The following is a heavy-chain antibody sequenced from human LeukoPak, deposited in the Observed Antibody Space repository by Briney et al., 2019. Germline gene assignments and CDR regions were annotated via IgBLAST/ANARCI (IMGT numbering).Heavy chain of an antibody. Sequence: GGSLRLSCAASGFTFSNYWMTWVRQAPGKGLEWVANIKKDGSEKNYVDSVKGRFIISRDNAKNCLYLQMNSLRAEDTALYYCVKGAGYYYDSRFDYWGQGTLVTVSS. D-gene: IGHD3-22*01. CDR3: VKGAGYYYDSRFDY. V-gene: IGHV3-7*03. J-gene: IGHJ4*02. CDR1: GFTFSNYW. CDR2: IKKDGSEK.